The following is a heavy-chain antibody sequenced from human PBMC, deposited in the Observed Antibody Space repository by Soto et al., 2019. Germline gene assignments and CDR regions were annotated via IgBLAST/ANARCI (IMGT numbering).Heavy chain of an antibody. V-gene: IGHV1-3*01. J-gene: IGHJ6*02. CDR1: GYIFTSYA. D-gene: IGHD2-2*01. CDR2: INAGNGNT. CDR3: ARVGYCSSTSCYPYYYGMDV. Sequence: ASVKVSCKASGYIFTSYAMHWVRQAPGQRLEWMGWINAGNGNTKYSQKFQGRVTITRDTSASTAYMELSSLRSEDTAVYYCARVGYCSSTSCYPYYYGMDVWGQGTTVTVSS.